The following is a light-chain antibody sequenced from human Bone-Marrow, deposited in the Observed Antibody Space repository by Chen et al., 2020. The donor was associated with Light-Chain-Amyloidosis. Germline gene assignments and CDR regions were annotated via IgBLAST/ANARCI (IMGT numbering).Light chain of an antibody. CDR1: QTISSNY. CDR3: QQFGAAPHT. V-gene: IGKV3-20*01. Sequence: EIVLTQSPGTLSLSPGEGANLACRASQTISSNYLTWYQRKFGQAPRLLIYGSSSRATGIPDRVTGSGSGTHCTLTINGLEPEDFAMYYCQQFGAAPHTFVGWTKVEVK. J-gene: IGKJ4*01. CDR2: GSS.